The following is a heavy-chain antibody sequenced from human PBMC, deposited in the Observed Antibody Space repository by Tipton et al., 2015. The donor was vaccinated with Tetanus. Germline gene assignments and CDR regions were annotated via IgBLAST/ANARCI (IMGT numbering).Heavy chain of an antibody. V-gene: IGHV1-69*18. Sequence: QVQLVQSGPEVKKPGSSVKVSCKASGGGFSKFSISWLRQAPGQGVGLMGTIIPALSTTTYEQKFRGRITITPDGSTTTAYMELSSLTSDDTAVYFCARGHSPLYNWNFGYFDSWGQGSLVTVSS. D-gene: IGHD1-7*01. CDR3: ARGHSPLYNWNFGYFDS. CDR2: IIPALSTT. CDR1: GGGFSKFS. J-gene: IGHJ4*02.